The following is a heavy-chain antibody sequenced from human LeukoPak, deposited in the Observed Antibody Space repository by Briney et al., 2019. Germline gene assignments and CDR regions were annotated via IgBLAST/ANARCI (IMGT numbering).Heavy chain of an antibody. CDR3: ARGHYGDYVPFDY. J-gene: IGHJ4*02. CDR2: ISSSSSTV. Sequence: GGSLRLSCAASGFTFSSYSMNWVRQAPGKGLEWVSYISSSSSTVYFADSVKGRFTISRDTAKNPLYLQMNSLRAEDTAVYYCARGHYGDYVPFDYWGQGTLVTVSS. V-gene: IGHV3-48*01. CDR1: GFTFSSYS. D-gene: IGHD4-17*01.